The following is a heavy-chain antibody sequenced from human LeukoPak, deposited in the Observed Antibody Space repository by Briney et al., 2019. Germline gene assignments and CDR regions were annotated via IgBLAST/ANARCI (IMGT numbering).Heavy chain of an antibody. J-gene: IGHJ4*02. Sequence: PGGSLRLSCAASGFTFSSHWMHWVRQAPGKGLVWVSRISPDGSITYYADSVKGRFTISRDNARNTLYLQMSSLRGEDTAVYYCVREHRDEGATVDNWGQGTLLTVSS. CDR3: VREHRDEGATVDN. D-gene: IGHD1-26*01. CDR1: GFTFSSHW. CDR2: ISPDGSIT. V-gene: IGHV3-74*01.